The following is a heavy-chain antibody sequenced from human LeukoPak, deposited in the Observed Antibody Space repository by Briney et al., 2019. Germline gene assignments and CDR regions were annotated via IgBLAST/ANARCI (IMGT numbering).Heavy chain of an antibody. V-gene: IGHV3-21*01. CDR3: ARISKRYTYDYLVY. D-gene: IGHD3-22*01. Sequence: GGSLRLSCAASGFTFSSYSMNWVRQAPGKGLEWVSSIPTSSTYIHYADSVKGRFTISRDNAKNSLYLQMNSLRAEDTAVYYCARISKRYTYDYLVYWGQGTLVTVSS. CDR2: IPTSSTYI. CDR1: GFTFSSYS. J-gene: IGHJ4*02.